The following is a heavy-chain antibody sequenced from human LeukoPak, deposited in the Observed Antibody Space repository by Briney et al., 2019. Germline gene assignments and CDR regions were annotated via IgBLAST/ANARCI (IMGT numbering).Heavy chain of an antibody. D-gene: IGHD5-24*01. CDR2: IYTSGST. CDR3: ARGSRDGYNWVNFDY. J-gene: IGHJ4*02. V-gene: IGHV4-4*07. Sequence: SETLSLTCTVSGGSISSYYWSWIRQPAGKGLEWIGRIYTSGSTNYNPSIKSRVTISVDKSKNQFSLKLSSVTAADTAVYYCARGSRDGYNWVNFDYWGQGTLVTVSS. CDR1: GGSISSYY.